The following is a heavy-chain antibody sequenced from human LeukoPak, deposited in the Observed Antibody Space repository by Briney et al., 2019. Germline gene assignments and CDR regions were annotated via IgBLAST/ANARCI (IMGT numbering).Heavy chain of an antibody. D-gene: IGHD3-10*01. CDR3: ARWNSISGRWFLDY. CDR1: GFTFNRYW. J-gene: IGHJ4*02. V-gene: IGHV3-7*05. CDR2: ISEDGKKI. Sequence: GGSLRLSSEASGFTFNRYWMTWVRQAPEKGLERVADISEDGKKIYYVDSVKGRFSISRDNAKNSLALQLNTLRVEDTAVYYCARWNSISGRWFLDYWGQGTLVTVSS.